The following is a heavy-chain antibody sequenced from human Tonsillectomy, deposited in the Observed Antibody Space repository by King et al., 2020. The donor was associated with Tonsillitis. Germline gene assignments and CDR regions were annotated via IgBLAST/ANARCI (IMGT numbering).Heavy chain of an antibody. V-gene: IGHV3-7*01. D-gene: IGHD2/OR15-2a*01. CDR3: VRGTTIHGTDY. CDR2: IKEDGSET. Sequence: VQLVESGGGLVQPGGSLRLSCAASGFTFNSYWMNWFRQAPGKGLEWVANIKEDGSETYYVGSVRGRFTISRDNANNSLSLQMNSLRAEDTAVYYCVRGTTIHGTDYWGQGTLVIVSS. CDR1: GFTFNSYW. J-gene: IGHJ4*02.